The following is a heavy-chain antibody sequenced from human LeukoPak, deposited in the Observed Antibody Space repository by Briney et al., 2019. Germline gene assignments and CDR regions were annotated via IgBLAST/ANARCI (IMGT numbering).Heavy chain of an antibody. CDR3: ARDSTDYGDYGY. D-gene: IGHD4-17*01. Sequence: GGSLRLSCAASGFTFSSYWMHWVRQAPGKGLVWVSRIDSDGSSTNYADSVKGRFTISRDNAKNTLYLQMNSLRAEDTAVYYCARDSTDYGDYGYWGQGTLVTVSS. CDR1: GFTFSSYW. V-gene: IGHV3-74*01. J-gene: IGHJ4*02. CDR2: IDSDGSST.